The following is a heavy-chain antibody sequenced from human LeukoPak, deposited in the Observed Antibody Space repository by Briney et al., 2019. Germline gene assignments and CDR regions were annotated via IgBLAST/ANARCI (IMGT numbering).Heavy chain of an antibody. D-gene: IGHD4-17*01. Sequence: GGSLRLSCAASGFTFSSYSMNWVRQAPGKGLEWVSYISSSSSTIYYADSVKGRFTISRDNAKNSLYLQMYSLRDEDTAVYYCARERYGDYIDYWGQGTLVTVSS. J-gene: IGHJ4*02. V-gene: IGHV3-48*02. CDR1: GFTFSSYS. CDR3: ARERYGDYIDY. CDR2: ISSSSSTI.